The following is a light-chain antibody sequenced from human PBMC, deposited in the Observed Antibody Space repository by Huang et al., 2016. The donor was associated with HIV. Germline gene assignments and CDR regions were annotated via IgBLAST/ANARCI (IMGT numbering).Light chain of an antibody. CDR2: DGS. CDR1: QSVSGY. Sequence: EIVLTQSPATLSLSAGERATLSCRASQSVSGYLAWYQHKPGQAPRLLMYDGSTRATGIPARFSGSGSGTYFALTISSLEPEDFAVYYCQQRSNWPTYTFGQGTKLVIK. J-gene: IGKJ2*01. V-gene: IGKV3-11*01. CDR3: QQRSNWPTYT.